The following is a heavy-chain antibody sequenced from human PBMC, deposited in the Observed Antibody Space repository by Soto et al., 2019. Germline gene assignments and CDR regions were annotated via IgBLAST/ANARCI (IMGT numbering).Heavy chain of an antibody. CDR3: ARDARGDEAPMDY. CDR1: GYTFTCYY. Sequence: ASVKVSCKASGYTFTCYYMHWVRQAPGQGLEWMGWINPNSGGTNYAQKFQGWVTMTRDTSISTAYRELSRLRPDDTAVYYCARDARGDEAPMDYWGQGTLVTVS. D-gene: IGHD3-10*01. V-gene: IGHV1-2*04. J-gene: IGHJ4*02. CDR2: INPNSGGT.